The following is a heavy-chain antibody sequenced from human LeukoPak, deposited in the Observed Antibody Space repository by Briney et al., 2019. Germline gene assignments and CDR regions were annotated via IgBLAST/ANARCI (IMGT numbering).Heavy chain of an antibody. V-gene: IGHV4-59*08. J-gene: IGHJ4*02. Sequence: SETLSLTCTVSGGSISSYYWSWIRQPPGKGLEWIGYIYYSGSTNYNPSLKSRVTISVDTSKNQFSLKLSSMTAADTAVYYCARRGDYWGQGTLVTVSS. CDR2: IYYSGST. CDR1: GGSISSYY. CDR3: ARRGDY.